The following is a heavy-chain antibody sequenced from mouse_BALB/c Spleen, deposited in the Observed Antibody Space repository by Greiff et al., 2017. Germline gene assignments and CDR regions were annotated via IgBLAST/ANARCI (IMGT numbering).Heavy chain of an antibody. V-gene: IGHV1-5*01. CDR1: GYTFTSYW. Sequence: VQLQQSGTVLARPGASVKMSCKASGYTFTSYWMHWVKQRPGQGLEWIGAIYPGNSDTSYNQKFKGKAKLTAVTSTSTAYMELSSLTNEDSAVYYCTRLLRPSYYAMDYWGQGTSVTVSS. CDR3: TRLLRPSYYAMDY. D-gene: IGHD1-2*01. CDR2: IYPGNSDT. J-gene: IGHJ4*01.